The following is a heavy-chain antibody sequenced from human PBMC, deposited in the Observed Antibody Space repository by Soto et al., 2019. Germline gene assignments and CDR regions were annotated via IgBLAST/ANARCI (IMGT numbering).Heavy chain of an antibody. J-gene: IGHJ6*03. D-gene: IGHD2-15*01. Sequence: GGSLRLSCAASGFTFSSYAMSWVRQAPGKGLEWVSAISGSGGSTYYADSVKGRFTISRDNSKNTLYLQMNSLRAEDTAVYYCAKDLREVVVAARNYYYYMDVWGKGTTVTISS. CDR3: AKDLREVVVAARNYYYYMDV. V-gene: IGHV3-23*01. CDR2: ISGSGGST. CDR1: GFTFSSYA.